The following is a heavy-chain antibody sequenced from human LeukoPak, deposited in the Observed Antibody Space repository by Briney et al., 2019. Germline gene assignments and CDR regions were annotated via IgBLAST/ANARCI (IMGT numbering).Heavy chain of an antibody. CDR1: GGSVSSNY. J-gene: IGHJ4*02. CDR3: ARVREAGTRDYFDY. D-gene: IGHD6-13*01. Sequence: SETLSLTCTGSGGSVSSNYWSWIRQPAGKGLEGIGRYYISGTTNYNPSLKSRVTMSVDTPKNQFSLKLSSVTAADTAVYYCARVREAGTRDYFDYWGQGTLVTVSS. V-gene: IGHV4-4*07. CDR2: YYISGTT.